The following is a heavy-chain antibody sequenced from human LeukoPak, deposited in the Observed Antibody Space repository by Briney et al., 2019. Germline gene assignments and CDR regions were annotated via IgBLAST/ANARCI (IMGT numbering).Heavy chain of an antibody. V-gene: IGHV4-34*01. CDR2: INHSGST. Sequence: SETLSLTCAVYGGSFSGYYWSWIRQPPGKGLELIGEINHSGSTNYNPSLKTRVTISVDTSKNQFSLKLSSVTAADTAMYYCARQGVADRGVIILKRPAGFDYWGQGTLVTVSS. CDR1: GGSFSGYY. CDR3: ARQGVADRGVIILKRPAGFDY. D-gene: IGHD3-10*01. J-gene: IGHJ4*02.